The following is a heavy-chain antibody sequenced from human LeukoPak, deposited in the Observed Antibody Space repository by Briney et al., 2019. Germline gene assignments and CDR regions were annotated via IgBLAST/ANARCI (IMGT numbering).Heavy chain of an antibody. Sequence: GSVKVSCKVSGYTLTELSTHWVRQAPGKGLEWMGGFDPEDGETIYAQKFQGRVTMTEDTSTDTAYMELSSLRSEDTAVYYCATGPPTYDSSGYYPYWGQGTLVTVSS. CDR2: FDPEDGET. J-gene: IGHJ4*02. CDR1: GYTLTELS. V-gene: IGHV1-24*01. CDR3: ATGPPTYDSSGYYPY. D-gene: IGHD3-22*01.